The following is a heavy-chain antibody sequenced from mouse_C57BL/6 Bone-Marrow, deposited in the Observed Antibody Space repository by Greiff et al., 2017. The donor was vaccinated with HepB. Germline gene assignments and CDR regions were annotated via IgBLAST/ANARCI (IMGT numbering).Heavy chain of an antibody. J-gene: IGHJ1*03. Sequence: EVKVEESGGGLVQPGGSLKLSCAASGFTFSDYYMYWVRQTPEKRLEWVAYISNGGGSTYYPDTVKGRFTISRDNAKNTLYLQMSRLKSEDTAMYYCARRRGMVTGYFDVWGTGTTVTVSS. CDR1: GFTFSDYY. D-gene: IGHD2-2*01. V-gene: IGHV5-12*01. CDR3: ARRRGMVTGYFDV. CDR2: ISNGGGST.